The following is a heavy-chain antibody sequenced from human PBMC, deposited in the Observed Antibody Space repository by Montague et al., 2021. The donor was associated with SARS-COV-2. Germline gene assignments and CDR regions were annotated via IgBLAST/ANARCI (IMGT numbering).Heavy chain of an antibody. CDR2: INDRGVTNY. CDR1: GESFSGFF. D-gene: IGHD4-23*01. V-gene: IGHV4-34*01. CDR3: ARWDPQTLTLIGLRGKSASDY. J-gene: IGHJ4*02. Sequence: SETLSLTCAVYGESFSGFFWSWIRQPPGKGLEWIAEINDRGVTNYNYNPSLRSRVTISVDTSKSQFSLKLSSVTAADTGVYYCARWDPQTLTLIGLRGKSASDYWGQGTLVTVSS.